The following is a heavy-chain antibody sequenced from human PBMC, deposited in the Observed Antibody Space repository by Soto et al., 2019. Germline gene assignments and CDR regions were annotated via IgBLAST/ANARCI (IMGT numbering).Heavy chain of an antibody. J-gene: IGHJ4*02. CDR3: ARYNAASGTYYFDY. CDR2: IYHSGSA. V-gene: IGHV4-4*02. CDR1: GDSVSSRFW. Sequence: QVELQESGPGLVKPSGTLSLTCAVSGDSVSSRFWWSWVRQSPGKGLEWIGEIYHSGSANYNPSLTSRLTMSFDNSKNPFSLKLNSVSAADTAVYYCARYNAASGTYYFDYWGQGTLVTVSS. D-gene: IGHD6-13*01.